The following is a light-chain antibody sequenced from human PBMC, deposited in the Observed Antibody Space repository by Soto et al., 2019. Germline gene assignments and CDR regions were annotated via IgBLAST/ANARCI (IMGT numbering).Light chain of an antibody. CDR1: QGISSW. V-gene: IGKV1-12*02. J-gene: IGKJ1*01. CDR3: QKYNISPSWT. Sequence: DIQMTQSPSSVSASVGDRVTITCRASQGISSWLAWYQQKPGKAPKLLIYAASSLQSGVPARFSGSGSGTEFTPTISSLQPEDVAIYYCQKYNISPSWTFGQGTKVDI. CDR2: AAS.